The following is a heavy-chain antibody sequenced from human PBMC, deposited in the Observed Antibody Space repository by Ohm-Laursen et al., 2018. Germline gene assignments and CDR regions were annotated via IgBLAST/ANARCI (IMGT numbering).Heavy chain of an antibody. D-gene: IGHD4-11*01. J-gene: IGHJ6*02. V-gene: IGHV3-53*01. CDR2: IYIGGST. CDR1: GFTVSSNY. Sequence: SLRLSCAASGFTVSSNYMNWVRQAPGKGLEWVSVIYIGGSTYYADSVKGRFTISRDNSKNTLYLQMNSLRAEDTAVYYCARDDYSANYYYYGMDVWGQGTTVTVSS. CDR3: ARDDYSANYYYYGMDV.